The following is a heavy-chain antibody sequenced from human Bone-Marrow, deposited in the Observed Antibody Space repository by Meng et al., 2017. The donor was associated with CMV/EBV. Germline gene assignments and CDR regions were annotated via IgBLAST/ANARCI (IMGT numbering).Heavy chain of an antibody. CDR2: INPNSGGT. D-gene: IGHD4-23*01. J-gene: IGHJ3*02. V-gene: IGHV1-2*02. CDR3: AGDLGLHGGNSVLIMVRAFDI. Sequence: ASVTVSRKASGYTFTGYYMHWVRQAPGQGLEWMGWINPNSGGTNYAQKLQGRVTLTRDTSISTAYMELGRLRSDDTAGDYCAGDLGLHGGNSVLIMVRAFDIWGQGTMVTVSS. CDR1: GYTFTGYY.